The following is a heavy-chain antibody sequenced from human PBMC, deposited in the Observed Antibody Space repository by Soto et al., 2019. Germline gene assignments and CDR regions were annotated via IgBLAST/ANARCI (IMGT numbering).Heavy chain of an antibody. CDR2: IIPIFGTA. Sequence: ASVKVSCKASGGTFSSYAISWVRQAPGQGLEWMGGIIPIFGTANYAQKFQGRVTITADESTSTAYMELSSLRSEDTAVYYCARGTEGSGSYFLGGFDYWGQGTLVTVSS. CDR3: ARGTEGSGSYFLGGFDY. V-gene: IGHV1-69*13. D-gene: IGHD3-10*01. J-gene: IGHJ4*02. CDR1: GGTFSSYA.